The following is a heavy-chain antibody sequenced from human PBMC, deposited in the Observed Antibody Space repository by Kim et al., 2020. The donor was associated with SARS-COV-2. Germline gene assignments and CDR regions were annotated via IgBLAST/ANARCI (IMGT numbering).Heavy chain of an antibody. CDR3: ARTPGIADYYGMDV. D-gene: IGHD6-13*01. Sequence: AQKFQGRVTITADESTSTAYMELSSLRSEDTAVYYCARTPGIADYYGMDVWGQGTTVTVSS. V-gene: IGHV1-69*01. J-gene: IGHJ6*02.